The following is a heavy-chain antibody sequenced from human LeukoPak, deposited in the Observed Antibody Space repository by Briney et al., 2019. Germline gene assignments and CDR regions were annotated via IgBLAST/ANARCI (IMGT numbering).Heavy chain of an antibody. Sequence: GGSLRLSCAASGFTFSTYAMSWVRQAPGKGLEWVPSISGSGYSTYYADSVEGRFTISRDNFKSTLFLQMISLRAEDTAVYSCAKYYYDSSGYYDAAPLGSWGQGTLVTVFS. CDR3: AKYYYDSSGYYDAAPLGS. CDR2: ISGSGYST. CDR1: GFTFSTYA. V-gene: IGHV3-23*01. J-gene: IGHJ4*02. D-gene: IGHD3-22*01.